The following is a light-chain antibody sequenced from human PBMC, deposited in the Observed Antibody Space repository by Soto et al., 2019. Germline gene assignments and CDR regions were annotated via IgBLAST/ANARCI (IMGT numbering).Light chain of an antibody. J-gene: IGLJ3*02. CDR1: SSKIGNNA. Sequence: QAVVTQPPSASGTPGQRVTISCSGSSSKIGNNAVNWYQQFPGTAPKLLIYDNIQRPSGVPDRFSGSKSGTSASLAISGLQSEDEADYYGAAWGDNLNGWVFGGGTKLTVL. CDR3: AAWGDNLNGWV. CDR2: DNI. V-gene: IGLV1-44*01.